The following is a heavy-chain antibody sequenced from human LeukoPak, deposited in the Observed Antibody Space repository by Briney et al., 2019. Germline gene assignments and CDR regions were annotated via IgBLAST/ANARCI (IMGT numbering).Heavy chain of an antibody. CDR1: GFTFRKYW. V-gene: IGHV3-74*01. Sequence: GGSLRLSCAASGFTFRKYWMLWVRQAPGKGLESVSRIYTDGTVTTYADSVKGRFTVSRDNADNTMFLQMNSVRDEDTAVYYCATKQWLAPPPDSWGQGTPVTVSS. J-gene: IGHJ4*02. CDR2: IYTDGTVT. CDR3: ATKQWLAPPPDS. D-gene: IGHD6-19*01.